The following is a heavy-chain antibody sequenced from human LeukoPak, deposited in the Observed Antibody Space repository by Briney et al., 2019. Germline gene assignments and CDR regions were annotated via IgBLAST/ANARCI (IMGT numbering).Heavy chain of an antibody. CDR3: ARALVGYSYGPFDY. V-gene: IGHV1-18*01. Sequence: ASVKVSCKASGYTFTSYGISWVRQAPGQGLEWMGWISAYNGNTNYAQKRQGRVTMTTDTSTSTAYMELRSLRSDDTAVYYCARALVGYSYGPFDYWGQGTLVTVSS. CDR1: GYTFTSYG. CDR2: ISAYNGNT. J-gene: IGHJ4*02. D-gene: IGHD5-18*01.